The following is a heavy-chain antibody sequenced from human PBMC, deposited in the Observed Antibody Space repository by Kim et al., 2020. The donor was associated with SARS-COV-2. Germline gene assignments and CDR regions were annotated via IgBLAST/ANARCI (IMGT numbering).Heavy chain of an antibody. Sequence: GGSLRLSCAASGFTFSDYYMSWIRQAPGKGLEWVSYISSSSSYTNYADSVKGRFTISRDNAKNSLYLQMNSLRAEDTAVYYCARLPYGSGSYYLVDPHFDYWGQGTLVTVSS. D-gene: IGHD3-10*01. V-gene: IGHV3-11*06. CDR3: ARLPYGSGSYYLVDPHFDY. J-gene: IGHJ4*02. CDR2: ISSSSSYT. CDR1: GFTFSDYY.